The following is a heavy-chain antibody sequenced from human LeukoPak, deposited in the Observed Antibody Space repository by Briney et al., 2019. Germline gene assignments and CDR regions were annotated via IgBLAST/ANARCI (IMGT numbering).Heavy chain of an antibody. CDR1: GFAFDDYG. V-gene: IGHV3-20*04. J-gene: IGHJ4*02. CDR3: ARDPGDILVAGTFDY. D-gene: IGHD6-19*01. CDR2: ITWNGGST. Sequence: GGSLRLSCAASGFAFDDYGMSWVRQAPGKGLEWVSGITWNGGSTGYADSVKGRFTISRDNAKNSLYLQMNSLRAEDTAFYYCARDPGDILVAGTFDYWGQGTLVTVSS.